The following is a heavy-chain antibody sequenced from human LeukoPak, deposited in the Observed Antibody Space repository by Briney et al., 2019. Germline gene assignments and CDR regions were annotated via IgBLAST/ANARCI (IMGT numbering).Heavy chain of an antibody. Sequence: SETLSLTCTVFGGSFSAYYWSWIRQPPGKGLEWIGEISHGGSTSYNPSLKSRVTISLDTSKNQFSLRLNSVTAADTAVYLCARFRGAGYSSSWYSPRGYYYMDVWGKGTTVTIS. J-gene: IGHJ6*03. V-gene: IGHV4-34*01. CDR2: ISHGGST. D-gene: IGHD6-13*01. CDR3: ARFRGAGYSSSWYSPRGYYYMDV. CDR1: GGSFSAYY.